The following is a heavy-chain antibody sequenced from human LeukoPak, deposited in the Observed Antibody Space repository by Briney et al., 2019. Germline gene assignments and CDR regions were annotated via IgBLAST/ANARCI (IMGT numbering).Heavy chain of an antibody. J-gene: IGHJ4*02. CDR1: GGSISSYY. V-gene: IGHV4-59*08. CDR2: IYYSGST. CDR3: ARRDVGAPEDY. D-gene: IGHD1-26*01. Sequence: PSETLSLTCTVSGGSISSYYWSWIRQPPGKGLEWIGYIYYSGSTNYNPSLKSRVTISVDTSKNQFSLKLSSVTAADTAVYYCARRDVGAPEDYWGQGTLVTVSS.